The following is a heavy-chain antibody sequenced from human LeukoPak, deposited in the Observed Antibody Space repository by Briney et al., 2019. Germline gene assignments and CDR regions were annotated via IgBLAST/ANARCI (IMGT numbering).Heavy chain of an antibody. CDR1: GGSFSGYY. J-gene: IGHJ4*02. D-gene: IGHD2-2*01. Sequence: PSETLSLTSAVYGGSFSGYYWSWIRQPPGKGLEWIGEINRSGSTNYNPSLKSRVTISVDTSKNQFSLKLSSVTAADTAVYYCARVSSYQPLYYFDYWGQGTLVTVSS. V-gene: IGHV4-34*01. CDR2: INRSGST. CDR3: ARVSSYQPLYYFDY.